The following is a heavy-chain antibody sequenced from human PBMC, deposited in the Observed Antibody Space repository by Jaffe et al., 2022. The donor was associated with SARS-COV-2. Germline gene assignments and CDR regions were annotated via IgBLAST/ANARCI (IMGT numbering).Heavy chain of an antibody. J-gene: IGHJ6*03. V-gene: IGHV3-21*01. CDR1: GFTFGSYS. CDR2: ITGSSSYR. D-gene: IGHD2-2*03. Sequence: EVQLVESGGGLVKPGGSLRLSCAASGFTFGSYSMNWVRQAPGKGLEWVSSITGSSSYRYYTDSVKGRFTISRDNAKNSLYLQMNSLRAEDTAVYYCARDGGDCSSSACTGDMDVWGKGTTVTVSS. CDR3: ARDGGDCSSSACTGDMDV.